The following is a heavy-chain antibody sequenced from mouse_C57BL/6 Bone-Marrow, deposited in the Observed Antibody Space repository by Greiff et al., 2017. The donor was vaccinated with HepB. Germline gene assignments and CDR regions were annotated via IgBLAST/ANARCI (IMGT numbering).Heavy chain of an antibody. CDR2: ISSGGSYT. Sequence: DVHLVESGGDLVKPGGSLKLSCAASGFTFSSYGMSWVRQTPDKRLEWVATISSGGSYTYYPDSVKGRFTISRDNAKNTLYLQMSSLKSEDTAMYYCARHDRKTYYFDYWGQGATLPVSS. J-gene: IGHJ2*01. V-gene: IGHV5-6*01. CDR1: GFTFSSYG. CDR3: ARHDRKTYYFDY.